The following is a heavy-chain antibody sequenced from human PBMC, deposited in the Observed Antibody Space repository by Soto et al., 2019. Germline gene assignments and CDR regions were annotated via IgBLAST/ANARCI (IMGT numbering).Heavy chain of an antibody. D-gene: IGHD2-2*01. CDR2: IYHSVST. Sequence: SDTLSLTCAVSGGSIRSGGYSWSWIRQPAGKGLEYIGYIYHSVSTYYNPSLKSRVTISVDTSKNQFSLKLSSVTAADTAVYYCASHSGYCISTSCYGYFDYWGQGTLVTVS. V-gene: IGHV4-30-2*03. CDR3: ASHSGYCISTSCYGYFDY. CDR1: GGSIRSGGYS. J-gene: IGHJ4*02.